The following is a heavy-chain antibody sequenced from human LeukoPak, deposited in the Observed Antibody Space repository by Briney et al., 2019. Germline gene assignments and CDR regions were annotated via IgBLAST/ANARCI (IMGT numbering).Heavy chain of an antibody. Sequence: GGSLRLSCAASEFTFSSYTMHWVRQAPGKGLEWVAVMSFDGSHIYYADSMKGRFTISRDNSNNTLFLQMNSLDADDTAVYYCARGGTYYYQYYYMDVWGKGTTVTVSS. CDR1: EFTFSSYT. D-gene: IGHD3-16*01. CDR2: MSFDGSHI. CDR3: ARGGTYYYQYYYMDV. J-gene: IGHJ6*03. V-gene: IGHV3-30*01.